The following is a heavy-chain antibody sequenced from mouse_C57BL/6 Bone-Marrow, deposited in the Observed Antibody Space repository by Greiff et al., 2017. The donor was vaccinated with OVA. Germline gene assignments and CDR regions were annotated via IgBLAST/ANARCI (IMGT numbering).Heavy chain of an antibody. CDR3: ASGDYYGSSYSFDY. CDR1: GYTFTSYG. CDR2: IYPRSGNT. D-gene: IGHD1-1*01. Sequence: VQLQQSGAELARPGASVKLSCEASGYTFTSYGISWVKQRTGQGLEWIGEIYPRSGNTYYNEKFKGKATLTADKSSSTAYMELRSLTSEDSAVYFCASGDYYGSSYSFDYWGQGTTLTVSS. J-gene: IGHJ2*01. V-gene: IGHV1-81*01.